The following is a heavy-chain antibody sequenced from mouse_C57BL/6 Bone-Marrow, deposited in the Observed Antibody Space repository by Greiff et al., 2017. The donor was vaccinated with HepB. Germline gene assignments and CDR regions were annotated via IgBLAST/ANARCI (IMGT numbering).Heavy chain of an antibody. D-gene: IGHD1-1*01. CDR2: INHNYGTT. J-gene: IGHJ4*01. Sequence: VQLQQSGPELVKPGASVKLSCKASGYSFTDYNMNWVKQSNGKSLEWIGVINHNYGTTSYNQKFKGKSTLTVDKSSSTAYMQLNSLTSADSAVYYCARSFYYGSYYAMDYCDRGTAVTVSA. CDR1: GYSFTDYN. CDR3: ARSFYYGSYYAMDY. V-gene: IGHV1-39*01.